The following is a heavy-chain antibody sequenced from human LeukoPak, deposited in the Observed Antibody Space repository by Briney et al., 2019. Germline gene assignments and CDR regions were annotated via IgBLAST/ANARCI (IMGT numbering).Heavy chain of an antibody. Sequence: SETLSLTCTVSGASISSYYWSWIRQPPGKGLEWIGYIHYRGRTNYSPSLKSRVTLSIDTSKNQFSLKLSSVTAADTAVYYCARAAAAGTLGYYFYYGMDVWGQGTTVTVSS. CDR3: ARAAAAGTLGYYFYYGMDV. D-gene: IGHD6-13*01. CDR2: IHYRGRT. J-gene: IGHJ6*02. CDR1: GASISSYY. V-gene: IGHV4-59*08.